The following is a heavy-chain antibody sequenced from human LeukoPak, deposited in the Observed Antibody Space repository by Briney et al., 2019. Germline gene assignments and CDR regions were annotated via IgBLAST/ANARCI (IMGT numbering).Heavy chain of an antibody. J-gene: IGHJ4*02. CDR3: ARGHTYYDFWT. CDR2: INHSGST. V-gene: IGHV4-34*01. D-gene: IGHD3-3*01. CDR1: GGSFSSYY. Sequence: SETLSLTCAVYGGSFSSYYWSWIRQPPGKGLEWIGEINHSGSTNYNPSLKSRVTISVDTSKNQFSLKLSSVTAADTAVYYCARGHTYYDFWTGGQGTLVTVSS.